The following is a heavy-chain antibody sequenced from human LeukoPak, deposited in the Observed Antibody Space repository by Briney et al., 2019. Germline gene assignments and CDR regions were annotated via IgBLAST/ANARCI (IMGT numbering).Heavy chain of an antibody. Sequence: PGGSPRLSCAASGFTFSSYAMSWVRQAPGKGLEWVSAISGSGGSTYYTDSVKGRFTISRDNSKNTLYLQMNSLRAEDTAVYYCAKVPINGIAVAPTDYWGQGTLVTVSS. D-gene: IGHD6-19*01. CDR3: AKVPINGIAVAPTDY. V-gene: IGHV3-23*01. CDR2: ISGSGGST. J-gene: IGHJ4*02. CDR1: GFTFSSYA.